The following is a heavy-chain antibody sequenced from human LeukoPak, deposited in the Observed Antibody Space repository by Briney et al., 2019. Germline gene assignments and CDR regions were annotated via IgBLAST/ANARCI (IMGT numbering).Heavy chain of an antibody. D-gene: IGHD4-11*01. Sequence: SETLSLTCAVYGGSFSGYYWSWIRQPPGKGLEWIGEINHSGSTNYNPSLKSRVTISVDTSKNQFSLKLSSVTAADTAVYYCARGSLTTLNWFDPWGQGTLVTVSS. CDR3: ARGSLTTLNWFDP. J-gene: IGHJ5*02. V-gene: IGHV4-34*01. CDR1: GGSFSGYY. CDR2: INHSGST.